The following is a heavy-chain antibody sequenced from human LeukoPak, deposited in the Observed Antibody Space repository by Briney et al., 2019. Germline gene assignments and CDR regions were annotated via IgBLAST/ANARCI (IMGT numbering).Heavy chain of an antibody. J-gene: IGHJ4*02. V-gene: IGHV4-59*01. D-gene: IGHD2-15*01. CDR1: GGSISSYY. CDR2: IYYSGST. CDR3: TNTGTYSIY. Sequence: SETLSLTCTVSGGSISSYYWSWIRQPPGKGLEWIGYIYYSGSTNYKSSLKSRVTISVDTSKNQFSLKLSSVTAADTALYYCTNTGTYSIYWGQGTLVTVSS.